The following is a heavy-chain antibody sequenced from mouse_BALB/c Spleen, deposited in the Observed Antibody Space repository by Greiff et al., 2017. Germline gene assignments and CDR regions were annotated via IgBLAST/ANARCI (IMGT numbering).Heavy chain of an antibody. CDR2: ISSGGSYT. Sequence: EVKLVESGGDLVKPGGSLKLSCAASGFTFSSYGMSWVRQTPDKRLEWVATISSGGSYTYYPDSVKGRFTISRDNAKNTLYLQMSSLKSEDTAMYYCARRILTPSYAMDYWGQGTSVTVSS. D-gene: IGHD2-12*01. J-gene: IGHJ4*01. CDR1: GFTFSSYG. V-gene: IGHV5-6*02. CDR3: ARRILTPSYAMDY.